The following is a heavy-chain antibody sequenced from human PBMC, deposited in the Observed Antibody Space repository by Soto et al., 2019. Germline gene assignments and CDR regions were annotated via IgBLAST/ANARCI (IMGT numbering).Heavy chain of an antibody. D-gene: IGHD3-3*01. CDR1: GGSISSYY. J-gene: IGHJ4*02. Sequence: SETLSLTCTVSGGSISSYYWSWIRQPPGKGLEWIGYIYYSGSTNYNPSLKSRVTISVDTSKNQFSLKLSSVTAADTAVYYCARGYTIFGVVAFDYWGQGTLVTVSS. V-gene: IGHV4-59*01. CDR3: ARGYTIFGVVAFDY. CDR2: IYYSGST.